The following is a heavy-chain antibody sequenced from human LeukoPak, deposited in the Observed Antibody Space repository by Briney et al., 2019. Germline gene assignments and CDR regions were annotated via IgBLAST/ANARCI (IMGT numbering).Heavy chain of an antibody. V-gene: IGHV3-21*01. CDR2: ISGSSGDI. Sequence: PGGSLRLSCAASGFTFSSYSMNWVRQAPGKGLEWVSSISGSSGDIYYADSVKGRFTISRDNAKNSLYLQMNSLRAEDTAVYYCARASRGSSVAFDTWGQGTMVTVSS. CDR1: GFTFSSYS. D-gene: IGHD6-6*01. CDR3: ARASRGSSVAFDT. J-gene: IGHJ3*02.